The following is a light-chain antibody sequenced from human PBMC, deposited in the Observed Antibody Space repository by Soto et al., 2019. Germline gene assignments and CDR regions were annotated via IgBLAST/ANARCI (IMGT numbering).Light chain of an antibody. Sequence: EIVLTQSPATLSLSPGERATLSCRASPNVGGYLAWYPQKPGQAPRRLIYDASNRATGITARFSGSGSETDFSLTISSLEPEDLAVYYCQQRSTWPLTVCGGTKVEIK. J-gene: IGKJ4*01. V-gene: IGKV3-11*01. CDR3: QQRSTWPLT. CDR2: DAS. CDR1: PNVGGY.